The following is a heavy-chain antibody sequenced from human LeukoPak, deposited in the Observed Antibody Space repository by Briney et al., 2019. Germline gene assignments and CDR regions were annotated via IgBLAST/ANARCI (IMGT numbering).Heavy chain of an antibody. V-gene: IGHV1-69-2*01. CDR1: GYTFNDYY. CDR3: ATARYYYDRGFDP. CDR2: VDPEDGET. J-gene: IGHJ5*02. Sequence: ASVKISCKASGYTFNDYYIHWVQQAPGKGLEWMGRVDPEDGETIYAEKFQGRVTITADTSTDTAYMELSSLRSEDTAVYYCATARYYYDRGFDPWGQGTLVTVSS. D-gene: IGHD3-22*01.